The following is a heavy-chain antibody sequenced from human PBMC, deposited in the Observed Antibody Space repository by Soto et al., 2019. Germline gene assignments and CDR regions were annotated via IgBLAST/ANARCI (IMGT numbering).Heavy chain of an antibody. CDR1: GVTFSSYS. V-gene: IGHV3-48*01. D-gene: IGHD2-2*01. Sequence: GGSLRLSCAASGVTFSSYSMNWVRQAPGKGLEWVSYISSSSSTIYYADSVKGRFTISRDNAKNSLYLQMNSLRAEDTAVYYCARVPVVVVPAAMASWFDPWGQGTLVTVSS. CDR2: ISSSSSTI. J-gene: IGHJ5*02. CDR3: ARVPVVVVPAAMASWFDP.